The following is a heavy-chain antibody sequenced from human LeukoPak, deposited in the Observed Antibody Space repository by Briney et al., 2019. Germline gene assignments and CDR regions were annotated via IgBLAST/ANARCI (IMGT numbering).Heavy chain of an antibody. J-gene: IGHJ4*02. CDR1: GFTFSTYT. Sequence: GGSLRLSCAASGFTFSTYTMSWVRQAPGKGLEWVSAISGSGGNTYYADSVKGRFTISRDNSKNTLYLQMDSLRADDTAVYYCAKAAFSRTSYYDYWGQGTLVTASS. V-gene: IGHV3-23*01. D-gene: IGHD3-3*02. CDR2: ISGSGGNT. CDR3: AKAAFSRTSYYDY.